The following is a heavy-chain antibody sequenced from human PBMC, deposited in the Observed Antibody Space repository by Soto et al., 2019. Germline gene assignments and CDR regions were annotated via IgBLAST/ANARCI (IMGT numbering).Heavy chain of an antibody. CDR2: IKQDGSEK. D-gene: IGHD3-10*01. J-gene: IGHJ4*02. CDR3: ARVRGTIGMVRGVICYFDY. Sequence: GGSLRLSCAASGFTFSSYWMSWVRQAPGKGLEWVANIKQDGSEKYYVDSVKGRFTISRDNAKNSLYLQMNSLRAEDTAVYYCARVRGTIGMVRGVICYFDYWGQGTLVTVSS. CDR1: GFTFSSYW. V-gene: IGHV3-7*01.